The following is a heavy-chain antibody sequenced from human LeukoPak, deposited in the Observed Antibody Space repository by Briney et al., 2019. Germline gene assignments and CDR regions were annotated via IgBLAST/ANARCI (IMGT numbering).Heavy chain of an antibody. V-gene: IGHV3-21*01. D-gene: IGHD3-16*01. Sequence: SVMGRFTVSRDNAKNSLYLQMNSLRAEDTAVYYCAPVGGAFDISGQGTMVTVSS. J-gene: IGHJ3*02. CDR3: APVGGAFDI.